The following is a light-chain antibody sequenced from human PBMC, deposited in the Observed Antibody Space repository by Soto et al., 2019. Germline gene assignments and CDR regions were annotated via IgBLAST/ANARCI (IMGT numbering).Light chain of an antibody. Sequence: EIVLTQSPGTLSLSPGERATLSCSASQSVSSSYLAWYQQRRGQAPRLLIYGATSRATGIPDRFSGSGSGTEFTLTISSLQSEDFAVYYCQQYNNWPRTFGQGTKVDIK. CDR3: QQYNNWPRT. J-gene: IGKJ1*01. CDR2: GAT. CDR1: QSVSSSY. V-gene: IGKV3-20*01.